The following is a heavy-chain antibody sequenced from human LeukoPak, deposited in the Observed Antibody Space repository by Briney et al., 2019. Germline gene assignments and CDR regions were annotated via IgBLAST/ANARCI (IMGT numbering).Heavy chain of an antibody. D-gene: IGHD3-10*01. CDR1: GFTFSSYW. V-gene: IGHV3-74*01. CDR2: INSDGSTT. Sequence: GGSLRLSCAASGFTFSSYWMHWVRQAPGKGLVWVSRINSDGSTTSYADFVKGRFTISRDNAKNTLYLQMSSLRAEDTAVYYCARYGVGSGSYDGLDIWGQGTMLTVS. CDR3: ARYGVGSGSYDGLDI. J-gene: IGHJ3*02.